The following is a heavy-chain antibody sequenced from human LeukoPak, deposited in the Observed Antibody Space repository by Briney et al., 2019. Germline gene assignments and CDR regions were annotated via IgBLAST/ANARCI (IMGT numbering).Heavy chain of an antibody. CDR2: ISSSGVTI. V-gene: IGHV3-11*04. Sequence: GGSLRLSCAASGFTFSDYYMSWIRQAPGKGLEWVSSISSSGVTIYYADSVKGRFTISRDNAKNSLYLQMNSLRAEDTAVYYCARDPYGGNSHFDYWGQGTLVTVSS. D-gene: IGHD4-23*01. CDR3: ARDPYGGNSHFDY. CDR1: GFTFSDYY. J-gene: IGHJ4*02.